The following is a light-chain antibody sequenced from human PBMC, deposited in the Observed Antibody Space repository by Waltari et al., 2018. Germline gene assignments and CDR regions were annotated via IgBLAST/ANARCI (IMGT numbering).Light chain of an antibody. J-gene: IGKJ2*01. CDR3: QQAYSTLYT. CDR2: GAS. Sequence: DIQMTQSPSSLSASVGHRVTITCRASQSISRYLNWYQQKPGKAPKLLISGASSLRSGVPSRFSGSGSGTDFTLTISSLQPEDFASYYCQQAYSTLYTFGQGTTLEI. CDR1: QSISRY. V-gene: IGKV1-39*01.